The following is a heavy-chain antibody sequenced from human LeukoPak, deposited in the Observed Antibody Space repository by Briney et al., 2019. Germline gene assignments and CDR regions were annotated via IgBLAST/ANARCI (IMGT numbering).Heavy chain of an antibody. D-gene: IGHD2-15*01. V-gene: IGHV5-51*01. CDR3: VLADCSGGSCYSPVDP. J-gene: IGHJ5*02. CDR2: IYPGDSDT. CDR1: GYSFTSYW. Sequence: GGSLKISFKGSGYSFTSYWIGWVRQMPGKGLGWMGIIYPGDSDTRYSPSFPGQVTISADKSISTAYLQWSSLKASDTAMYYCVLADCSGGSCYSPVDPWGQGTLVTVSS.